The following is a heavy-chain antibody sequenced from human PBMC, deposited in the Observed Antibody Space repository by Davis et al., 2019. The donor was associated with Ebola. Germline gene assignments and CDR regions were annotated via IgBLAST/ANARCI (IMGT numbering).Heavy chain of an antibody. CDR1: GGSISSYY. V-gene: IGHV4-59*08. D-gene: IGHD3-16*01. CDR3: ARYDATFDY. J-gene: IGHJ4*02. CDR2: IYYSGST. Sequence: SETLSLTCTVSGGSISSYYWSWIRQPPGKGLEWIGYIYYSGSTNYNPSLKSRVTISVDTSKNQFSLKLSSVTAADAAVYYCARYDATFDYWGQGTLVTVSS.